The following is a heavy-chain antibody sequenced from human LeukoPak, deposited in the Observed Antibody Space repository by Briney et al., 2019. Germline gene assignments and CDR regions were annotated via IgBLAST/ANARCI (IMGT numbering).Heavy chain of an antibody. CDR3: ARDVTVVISGGNWFDP. V-gene: IGHV1-2*02. D-gene: IGHD2-21*01. Sequence: GASVKVSCKASGYIFTGYYMHWVRQAPGQGLEWMGWINPNSGATNYAQKFQGRVTMTTDTSTSTAYMELRSLRSDDTAVYYCARDVTVVISGGNWFDPWGQGTLVTVSS. CDR2: INPNSGAT. CDR1: GYIFTGYY. J-gene: IGHJ5*02.